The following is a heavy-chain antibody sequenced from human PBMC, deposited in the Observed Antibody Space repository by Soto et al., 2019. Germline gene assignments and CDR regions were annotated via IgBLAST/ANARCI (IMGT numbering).Heavy chain of an antibody. J-gene: IGHJ5*02. D-gene: IGHD4-4*01. Sequence: QVQLVQSGAEVKKPGSSVKVSCKASGGTVGTYTITWVRQAPGQGLEWMGRIIPIIGIINYAQKFQGRVTSSADKVTGTAYMELTGLRSDDTSVYYCAGDPDSHYNDSHASSYPWGQGTLVTVSS. V-gene: IGHV1-69*08. CDR1: GGTVGTYT. CDR3: AGDPDSHYNDSHASSYP. CDR2: IIPIIGII.